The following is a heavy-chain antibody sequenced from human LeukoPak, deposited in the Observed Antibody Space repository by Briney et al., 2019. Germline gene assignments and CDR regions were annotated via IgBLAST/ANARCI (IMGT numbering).Heavy chain of an antibody. Sequence: GESLQISCKGSGYSFTSYWIGWVRQMPGKGLEWMGINDPGDSDIRYSPSFQGQVTVSADKSISTAYLQWSSLKASDTAMYYCATTNNYDILTGYPYYFDYWGQGTLVTVSS. J-gene: IGHJ4*02. CDR3: ATTNNYDILTGYPYYFDY. CDR2: NDPGDSDI. D-gene: IGHD3-9*01. V-gene: IGHV5-51*01. CDR1: GYSFTSYW.